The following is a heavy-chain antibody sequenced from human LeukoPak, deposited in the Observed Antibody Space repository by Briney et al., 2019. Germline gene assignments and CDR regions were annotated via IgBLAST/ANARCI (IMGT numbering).Heavy chain of an antibody. J-gene: IGHJ5*02. V-gene: IGHV1-2*04. CDR3: ARGPQRDIAVAGTPHNWFDP. CDR2: INPNSGGT. Sequence: APVKVSCKASGYTFTGYYMHWVRQAPGQGLEWMGWINPNSGGTNYAQKFQGWVTVTRDTSISTAYMELSRLRSDDTAVYYCARGPQRDIAVAGTPHNWFDPWGQGTLVTVSS. CDR1: GYTFTGYY. D-gene: IGHD6-19*01.